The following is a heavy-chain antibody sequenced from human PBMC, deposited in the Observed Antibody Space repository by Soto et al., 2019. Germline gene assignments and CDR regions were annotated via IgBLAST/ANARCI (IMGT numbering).Heavy chain of an antibody. D-gene: IGHD3-3*01. CDR2: ISAYNGNT. J-gene: IGHJ6*03. CDR3: ARRRSDYDFWSGPDYYYYMDV. V-gene: IGHV1-18*01. Sequence: ASVKVSCKASGYTFPSYGISWLRQAPGQGLEWMGWISAYNGNTNYAQKLQGRVTMTTDTSTSTAYMELRSLRSDDTAVYYCARRRSDYDFWSGPDYYYYMDVWGEGTTVTVSS. CDR1: GYTFPSYG.